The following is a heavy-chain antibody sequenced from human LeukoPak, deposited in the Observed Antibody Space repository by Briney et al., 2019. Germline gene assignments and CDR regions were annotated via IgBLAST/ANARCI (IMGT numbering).Heavy chain of an antibody. D-gene: IGHD2-2*02. J-gene: IGHJ6*02. CDR1: GFTFSSYA. V-gene: IGHV3-23*01. CDR2: ISGSGGST. CDR3: AKNGGFWYQLLYPLTRMDV. Sequence: GGSLRLFCAASGFTFSSYAMSWVRQAPGKGLEWVSAISGSGGSTYYADSVKGRFTISRDNSKNTLYLQMNSLRAEDTAVYYCAKNGGFWYQLLYPLTRMDVWGQGTTVTVSS.